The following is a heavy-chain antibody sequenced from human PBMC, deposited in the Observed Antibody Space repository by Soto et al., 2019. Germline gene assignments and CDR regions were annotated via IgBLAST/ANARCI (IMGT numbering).Heavy chain of an antibody. V-gene: IGHV3-21*01. Sequence: GGSLRLSCEASGFTLTTYTMNWVRQASGKGLEWVSSINSSSGHIYYADSVKGRFTISRDNARNSLYLQMNSLRAEDTAVYYCVRERGLSSFYGMDVWGQGTTVTASS. D-gene: IGHD3-10*01. CDR1: GFTLTTYT. CDR3: VRERGLSSFYGMDV. CDR2: INSSSGHI. J-gene: IGHJ6*02.